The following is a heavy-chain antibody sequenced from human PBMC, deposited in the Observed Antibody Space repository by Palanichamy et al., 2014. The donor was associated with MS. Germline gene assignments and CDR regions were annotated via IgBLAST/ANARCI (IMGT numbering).Heavy chain of an antibody. V-gene: IGHV1-2*02. J-gene: IGHJ6*02. Sequence: QEQLAQSGAEVKKPGASVKVSCKASGYTFNGYYIHWVRQAPGQGLEWMGWIKPNSGDTNYAQKFLDRVTMTRDTSISTAYMELSRLRSDDTAVYYCDETWIRKGFDVWGQGTTVSVSS. CDR3: DETWIRKGFDV. CDR2: IKPNSGDT. D-gene: IGHD5-12*01. CDR1: GYTFNGYY.